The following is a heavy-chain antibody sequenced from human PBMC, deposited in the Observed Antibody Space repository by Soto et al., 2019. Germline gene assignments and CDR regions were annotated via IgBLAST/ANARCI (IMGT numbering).Heavy chain of an antibody. Sequence: ASVKVSCKASGDTFSSYPISWVRQAPGQGLEWMGGIIPILDTANYAQKIQGRVTMTADESTSTAYMELSSLRSEDTAVYYCARGGYRGYDFLLDVWGQGTTVTVSS. CDR2: IIPILDTA. V-gene: IGHV1-69*13. CDR1: GDTFSSYP. D-gene: IGHD5-12*01. CDR3: ARGGYRGYDFLLDV. J-gene: IGHJ6*02.